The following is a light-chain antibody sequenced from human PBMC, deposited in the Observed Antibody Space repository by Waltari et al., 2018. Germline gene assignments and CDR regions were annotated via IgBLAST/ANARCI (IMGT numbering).Light chain of an antibody. CDR2: DVD. CDR3: CSYAGSYGGSYSVV. V-gene: IGLV2-11*01. J-gene: IGLJ2*01. Sequence: QSALTQPRSVSGSPGQSVTFSRTGTSSAVGAYNYVSWYQPNPGKAPKLMVYDVDKRPSGVPDRFSGSKSGNTASLTISGLQAEDEADYYCCSYAGSYGGSYSVVFGGGTKVTVL. CDR1: SSAVGAYNY.